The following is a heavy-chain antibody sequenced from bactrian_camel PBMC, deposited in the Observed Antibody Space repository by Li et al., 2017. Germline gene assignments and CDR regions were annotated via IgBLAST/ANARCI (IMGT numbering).Heavy chain of an antibody. D-gene: IGHD5*01. CDR3: AAYLGACPVTALARPKVWEF. Sequence: VQLVESGGGSVQAGRSLRLSCVPSGNTNRDYCLGWFRQAPGKERERLTTIRIGLTPGGSHMTYADSVKGRFTITRDNAKNAIYLQMNSLKPEDTATYVCAAYLGACPVTALARPKVWEFWGQGTQVTVS. CDR2: IRIGLTPGGSHM. V-gene: IGHV3S42*01. J-gene: IGHJ4*01. CDR1: GNTNRDYC.